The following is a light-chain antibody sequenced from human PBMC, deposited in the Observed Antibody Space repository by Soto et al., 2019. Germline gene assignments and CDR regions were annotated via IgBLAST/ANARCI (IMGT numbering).Light chain of an antibody. J-gene: IGLJ1*01. V-gene: IGLV2-14*03. CDR1: SSDIGSYNY. Sequence: QSALAQPASVSGSPGQSITISCTGTSSDIGSYNYISWYQQHPDKGPKVIIYGVTNRPSGVSNRFSGSKSGYTASLTISGLQAVDVADYCCCSFTATAAYVFGTGTKVTVL. CDR3: CSFTATAAYV. CDR2: GVT.